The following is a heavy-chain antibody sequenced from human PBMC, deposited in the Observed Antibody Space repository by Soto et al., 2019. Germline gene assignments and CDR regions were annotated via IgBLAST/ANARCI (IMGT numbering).Heavy chain of an antibody. CDR1: GGSISSGDYY. D-gene: IGHD3-22*01. J-gene: IGHJ4*02. V-gene: IGHV4-30-4*01. Sequence: PSETLSLTCTVSGGSISSGDYYWSWIRQPPGKGLEWIGYIYYSGSTYYNPSLKSRVTISVDTSKNQFSLKLSSVTAADTAVYYCARGGYDSNGHFHFDYWGQGTRVTVSS. CDR3: ARGGYDSNGHFHFDY. CDR2: IYYSGST.